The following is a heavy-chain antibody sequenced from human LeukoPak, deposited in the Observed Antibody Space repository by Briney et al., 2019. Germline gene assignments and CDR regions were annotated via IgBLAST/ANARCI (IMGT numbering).Heavy chain of an antibody. J-gene: IGHJ5*02. Sequence: SQTLSLTCTVSGGSISSGDYFWSWIRQPPGRGLEWIGYIYHSGNTYYNPSLKSRVTMSVDTSKNQSSLKVNSVTAADTAVYYCARYYGSQRRWFDPWGQGTLVTVSS. CDR2: IYHSGNT. CDR1: GGSISSGDYF. D-gene: IGHD3-10*01. V-gene: IGHV4-30-4*01. CDR3: ARYYGSQRRWFDP.